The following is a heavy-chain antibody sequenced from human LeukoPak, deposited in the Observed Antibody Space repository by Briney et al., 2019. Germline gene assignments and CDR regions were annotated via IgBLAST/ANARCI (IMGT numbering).Heavy chain of an antibody. Sequence: SETLSLTCAVYGGPFRGYYWRWVRQPPGKGLEWVGEINHSGSTNLHPSLKSRVTISVGPSKNQFSLKLSPVTAADTAVYYCARGRSGYSSSWYFGGAALVYWGQGTLVTVSS. J-gene: IGHJ4*02. D-gene: IGHD6-13*01. CDR2: INHSGST. V-gene: IGHV4-34*01. CDR3: ARGRSGYSSSWYFGGAALVY. CDR1: GGPFRGYY.